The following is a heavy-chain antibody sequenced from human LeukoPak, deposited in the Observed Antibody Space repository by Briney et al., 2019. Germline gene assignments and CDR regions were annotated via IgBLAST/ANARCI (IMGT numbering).Heavy chain of an antibody. D-gene: IGHD4-17*01. CDR1: GDSFSSGDYY. J-gene: IGHJ3*02. V-gene: IGHV4-30-4*01. CDR3: ARDRNYGDSTYDAFDI. CDR2: IYYSGST. Sequence: SQTLSLTCTVSGDSFSSGDYYWSWIRQPPGKGPEWIGYIYYSGSTYYNPSLKSRVTISVDTSKNQLSLKVSSVTAADTAVYYCARDRNYGDSTYDAFDIWGQGTMVTVSS.